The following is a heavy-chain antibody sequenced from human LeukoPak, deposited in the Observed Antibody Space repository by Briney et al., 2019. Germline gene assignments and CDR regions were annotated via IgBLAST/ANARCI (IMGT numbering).Heavy chain of an antibody. J-gene: IGHJ4*02. CDR1: GGSFSGYY. V-gene: IGHV4-34*01. CDR2: INHSGST. CDR3: ARGEYDILTGYYLFDC. D-gene: IGHD3-9*01. Sequence: PSETLSLTCAVYGGSFSGYYWSWIRQPPGKGLEWIGEINHSGSTNYSPSLKSRVTISVDTSKNQFSLKLSSVTAADTAVYYCARGEYDILTGYYLFDCWGQGTLVTVSS.